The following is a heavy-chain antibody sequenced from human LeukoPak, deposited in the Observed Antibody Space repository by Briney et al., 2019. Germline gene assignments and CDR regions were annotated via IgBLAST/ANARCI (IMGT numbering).Heavy chain of an antibody. CDR1: GFTFSSYS. CDR2: ISSSSSTI. D-gene: IGHD4-17*01. J-gene: IGHJ5*02. V-gene: IGHV3-48*01. Sequence: GGSLRLSCAASGFTFSSYSMNWVRRAPGKGLEWVSYISSSSSTIYYADSVKGRFTISRDNAKNSLYLQMNSLRVEDTAVYYCARVKMTTVTKNWFDPXXXGTLVTVSS. CDR3: ARVKMTTVTKNWFDP.